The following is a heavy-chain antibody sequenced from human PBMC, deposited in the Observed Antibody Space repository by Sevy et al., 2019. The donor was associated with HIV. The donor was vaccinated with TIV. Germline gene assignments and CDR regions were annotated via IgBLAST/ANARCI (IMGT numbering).Heavy chain of an antibody. CDR1: GFTFSSYW. Sequence: GGSLSLSCAASGFTFSSYWITWVRPAPGKGMGWVANINRDGSTKNYVDSVKGRLTISRDNAKNTVYLAMNSLRAEDTAVYYCARDDRPSGWLFDYWGQGTLVTVSS. D-gene: IGHD6-19*01. V-gene: IGHV3-7*01. CDR3: ARDDRPSGWLFDY. CDR2: INRDGSTK. J-gene: IGHJ4*02.